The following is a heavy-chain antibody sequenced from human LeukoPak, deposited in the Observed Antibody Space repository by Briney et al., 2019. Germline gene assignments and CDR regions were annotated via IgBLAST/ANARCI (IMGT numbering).Heavy chain of an antibody. CDR2: ISGSGGTI. CDR1: GSAFNTYG. D-gene: IGHD4-23*01. V-gene: IGHV3-23*01. Sequence: GGTLRLSCVDSGSAFNTYGMNWVRQSPGKGLEWVSGISGSGGTIHYADSVKGRFTISRDNSKKMMYLQMNSLRTEDTTMYYCTRGARKGDDYGGFFDYWGQGTLVTVSS. J-gene: IGHJ4*02. CDR3: TRGARKGDDYGGFFDY.